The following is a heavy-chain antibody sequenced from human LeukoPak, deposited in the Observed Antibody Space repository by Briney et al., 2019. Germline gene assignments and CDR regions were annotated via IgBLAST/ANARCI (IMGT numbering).Heavy chain of an antibody. CDR2: IISIFGTA. J-gene: IGHJ6*02. Sequence: ASVKVSCKASGGTFSSYAISWVRQAPGQGLEWMGGIISIFGTANYAQKFQGRVTITADESTSTAYMELSSLRSEDTAVYYCARDQGQLVQDYYYYYGMDVWGQGTTVTVSS. V-gene: IGHV1-69*01. D-gene: IGHD6-13*01. CDR3: ARDQGQLVQDYYYYYGMDV. CDR1: GGTFSSYA.